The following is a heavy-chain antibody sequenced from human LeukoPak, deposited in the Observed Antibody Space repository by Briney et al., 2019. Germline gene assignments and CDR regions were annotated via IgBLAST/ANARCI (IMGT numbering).Heavy chain of an antibody. J-gene: IGHJ4*02. CDR3: ARKWVYYFKSSVYYSFAY. V-gene: IGHV4-34*01. D-gene: IGHD3-22*01. CDR1: GGSLSGYY. CDR2: INHSGTN. Sequence: PSETLSLTCAVYGGSLSGYYWTWIRQSPGKGLEWIGEINHSGTNNSHPSLKSRVIISVDTSKNQFSLKMTSVSAADTAVYYCARKWVYYFKSSVYYSFAYWGKETLVTVSS.